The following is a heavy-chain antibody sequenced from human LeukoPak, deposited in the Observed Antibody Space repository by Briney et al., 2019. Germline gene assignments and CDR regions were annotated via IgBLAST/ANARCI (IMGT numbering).Heavy chain of an antibody. Sequence: ASVKVSCKASGGTFSRYAISWVRQAPGQGLEWMGGIIPIFGTANYAQKFQGRVTITTDESTSTAYMELSSLRSEDTAVYYCARDNGYCSGGSCYLLDYSSQGTLVTVSS. CDR1: GGTFSRYA. J-gene: IGHJ4*02. CDR3: ARDNGYCSGGSCYLLDY. CDR2: IIPIFGTA. D-gene: IGHD2-15*01. V-gene: IGHV1-69*05.